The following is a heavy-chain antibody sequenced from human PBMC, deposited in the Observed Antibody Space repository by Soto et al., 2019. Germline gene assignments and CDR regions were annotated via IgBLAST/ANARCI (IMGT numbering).Heavy chain of an antibody. CDR1: GGSISSGGYY. Sequence: QVQLQESGPGLVKPSQTLSLTCTVSGGSISSGGYYWSWIRQHPGKGLEWIGYIYYSGSTYYNPSLKSRVTISVDTSKNQFSMKLSAVAAADTAVYYCARDLYGSGTQGGYYYYGMDVWGQGTTDTVSS. D-gene: IGHD3-10*01. J-gene: IGHJ6*02. CDR2: IYYSGST. V-gene: IGHV4-31*03. CDR3: ARDLYGSGTQGGYYYYGMDV.